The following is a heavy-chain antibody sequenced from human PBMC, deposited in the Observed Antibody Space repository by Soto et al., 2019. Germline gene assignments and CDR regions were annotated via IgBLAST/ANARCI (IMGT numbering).Heavy chain of an antibody. J-gene: IGHJ4*02. CDR2: ISTSGDTI. Sequence: QVQLVESGGGLVKPGGSLRLSCEASGFTFSDYSMTWIRQAPGKGLEWVSYISTSGDTIYYADSVKGRFTISRDNAKXXXXXXXXXXXXXXXXXXXXXXXXXXXXXXAAFDCWGQGTLVTVSS. V-gene: IGHV3-11*01. CDR1: GFTFSDYS. CDR3: XXXXXXXXXXAAFDC.